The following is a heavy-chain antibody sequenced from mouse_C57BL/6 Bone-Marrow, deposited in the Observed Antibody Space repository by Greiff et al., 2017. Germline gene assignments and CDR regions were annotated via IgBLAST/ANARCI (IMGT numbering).Heavy chain of an antibody. CDR2: IDPNSGGT. CDR3: ARGTRFAY. V-gene: IGHV1-72*01. Sequence: QVQPQQPGAELVKPGASVKLSCKASGYTFTSYWMHWVKQRPGRGPEWIGRIDPNSGGTKYNEKFKSKATLTVVKPSSTAYMQLSSLSSEDSAVYYCARGTRFAYWGQGTLVTVSA. J-gene: IGHJ3*01. CDR1: GYTFTSYW. D-gene: IGHD3-3*01.